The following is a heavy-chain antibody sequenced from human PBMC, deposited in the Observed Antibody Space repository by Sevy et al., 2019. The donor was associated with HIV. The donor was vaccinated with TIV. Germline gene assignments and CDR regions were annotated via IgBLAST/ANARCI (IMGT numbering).Heavy chain of an antibody. CDR1: GGTFSSYA. J-gene: IGHJ5*02. V-gene: IGHV1-69*13. CDR2: IIPIFGTA. D-gene: IGHD2-2*01. Sequence: ASVKVSCKASGGTFSSYAISWVRQAPGQGLEWMGRIIPIFGTANYAQKFQGRVTITADESTSTAYMELSSLRSEDTAVYYCAREGRGIVVVPAAPNWFDPWGQGTLVTVSS. CDR3: AREGRGIVVVPAAPNWFDP.